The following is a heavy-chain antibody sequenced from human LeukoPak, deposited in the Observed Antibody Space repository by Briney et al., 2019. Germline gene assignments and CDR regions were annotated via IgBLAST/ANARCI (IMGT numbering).Heavy chain of an antibody. CDR3: ARQGTRLWGFLDH. Sequence: SETLSLTCAVYGESFSGYYWSWIRQPPGKGLEWIGEISHSGSASYNPSLKSRVIISADTSKNQFSLSLRSVTAADTAVYFCARQGTRLWGFLDHWGQGTLVAVSS. D-gene: IGHD6-6*01. J-gene: IGHJ4*02. CDR1: GESFSGYY. CDR2: ISHSGSA. V-gene: IGHV4-34*01.